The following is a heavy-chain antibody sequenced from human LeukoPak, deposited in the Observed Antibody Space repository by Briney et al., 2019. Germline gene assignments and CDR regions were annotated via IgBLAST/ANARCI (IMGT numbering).Heavy chain of an antibody. J-gene: IGHJ4*02. CDR3: ATGLLCSSTSCPDY. D-gene: IGHD2-2*01. CDR2: YDPEDGQI. V-gene: IGHV1-24*01. Sequence: ASVKVSCKVSGYTLTELSMHWVRQAPGKGLECMGGYDPEDGQIIYAQKFQGRVTMTEDTSTDTAYMELSSLRSEDTALYYCATGLLCSSTSCPDYWGQGTLVTVSS. CDR1: GYTLTELS.